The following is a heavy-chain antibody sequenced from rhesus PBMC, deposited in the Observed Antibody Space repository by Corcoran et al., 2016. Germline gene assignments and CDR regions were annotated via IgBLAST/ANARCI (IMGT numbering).Heavy chain of an antibody. CDR2: INNGGGGT. Sequence: EVQLVESGGGVVQPGGSLRLSGAASGCSFSSYAMNWVRQAPGKGLEWVSYINNGGGGTYYADSVRGRFTISRDNSKNTLSLQMNSLRTEDTAVYYCARQGSYYYYGLDSWGQGVVVTVSS. J-gene: IGHJ6*01. CDR3: ARQGSYYYYGLDS. V-gene: IGHV3S5*01. CDR1: GCSFSSYA. D-gene: IGHD3-16*01.